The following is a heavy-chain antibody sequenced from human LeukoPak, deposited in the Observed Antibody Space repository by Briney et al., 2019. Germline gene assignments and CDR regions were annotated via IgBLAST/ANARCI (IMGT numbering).Heavy chain of an antibody. CDR2: MNPNSGNT. Sequence: ASVKVSCKASGYTFTSYDINWVRQATGQGLEWMGWMNPNSGNTGYAQKFQGRVTIAADESTSTAYMELSSLRSEDTAVYYCARDWLYYYDSSGYKEASYYGMDVWGQGTTVTVSS. CDR1: GYTFTSYD. J-gene: IGHJ6*02. D-gene: IGHD3-22*01. CDR3: ARDWLYYYDSSGYKEASYYGMDV. V-gene: IGHV1-8*01.